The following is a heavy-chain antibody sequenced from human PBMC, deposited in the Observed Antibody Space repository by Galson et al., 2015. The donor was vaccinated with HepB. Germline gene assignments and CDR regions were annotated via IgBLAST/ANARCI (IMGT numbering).Heavy chain of an antibody. J-gene: IGHJ4*02. CDR1: GYTFNNYI. V-gene: IGHV1-18*01. D-gene: IGHD3/OR15-3a*01. CDR3: ARVGLTYYYFDY. Sequence: QSGAEVKNPGSSVKVSCKASGYTFNNYIIAWVRQAPGQGLEWLGLITAYNGNTKFAQSLQGRVTMTTDTSTSTAYMELKSLRPDDTALYYCARVGLTYYYFDYWGQGTLVTVSS. CDR2: ITAYNGNT.